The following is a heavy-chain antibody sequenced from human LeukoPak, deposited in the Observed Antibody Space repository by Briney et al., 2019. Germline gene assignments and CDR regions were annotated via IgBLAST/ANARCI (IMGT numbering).Heavy chain of an antibody. CDR3: ARRSSGYYYFDY. Sequence: SETLSLTCTVSGGSISSGGYYWSWIRQHPGKGLEWIGYIYYSGSTYYSPSLKSRVTISVDTSKNQFSLKLSSVTAADTAIYYCARRSSGYYYFDYWGQGTLVTVSS. V-gene: IGHV4-31*03. J-gene: IGHJ4*02. D-gene: IGHD3-22*01. CDR2: IYYSGST. CDR1: GGSISSGGYY.